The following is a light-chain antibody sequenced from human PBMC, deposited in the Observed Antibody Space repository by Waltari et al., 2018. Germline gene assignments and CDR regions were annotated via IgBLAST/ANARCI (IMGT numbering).Light chain of an antibody. J-gene: IGLJ2*01. Sequence: QSALTQPASVSGSPGQSISISCTGTTSDIGGYDYVSWYQQQPGKAPKLLIYDVTNRPSGISNRFSGSKSGGTASLTISGLQAEDEAEYYCSSYSDSSTHDVVFGGGTELTVL. CDR3: SSYSDSSTHDVV. V-gene: IGLV2-14*01. CDR2: DVT. CDR1: TSDIGGYDY.